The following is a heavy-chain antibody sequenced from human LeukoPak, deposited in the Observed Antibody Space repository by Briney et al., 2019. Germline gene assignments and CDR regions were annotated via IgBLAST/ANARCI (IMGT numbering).Heavy chain of an antibody. CDR2: TNPNSGGT. Sequence: VASVKVSCKASGYTFTAYYMHWVRQAPGQGLEWMGWTNPNSGGTNYAQKFQGRVTMTRDTSISTAYMELSRLRSDDTAVYYCARDRVVVPAAFDYWGQGTLVTVSS. CDR3: ARDRVVVPAAFDY. CDR1: GYTFTAYY. D-gene: IGHD2-2*01. J-gene: IGHJ4*02. V-gene: IGHV1-2*02.